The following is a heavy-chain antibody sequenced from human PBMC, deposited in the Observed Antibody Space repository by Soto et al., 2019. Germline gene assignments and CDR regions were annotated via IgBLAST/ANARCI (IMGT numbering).Heavy chain of an antibody. CDR1: GFTFSSYA. CDR2: ISGTATST. D-gene: IGHD6-13*01. CDR3: AKAAGAGRSYFDY. J-gene: IGHJ4*02. Sequence: GGSLRLSCAASGFTFSSYAMNWVRQAPGKGLEWVSGISGTATSTYYADSVKGRFTISRDNSRSTLYLQMNSLRAEDTAVYYCAKAAGAGRSYFDYWGQGTLVTVSS. V-gene: IGHV3-23*01.